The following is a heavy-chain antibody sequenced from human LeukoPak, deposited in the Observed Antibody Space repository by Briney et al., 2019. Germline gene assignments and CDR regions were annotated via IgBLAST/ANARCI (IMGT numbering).Heavy chain of an antibody. Sequence: SETLSLTCTVSGGSISSYYWSWIRQPPGKGLEWIGYIYYSGSTNYNPSLKSRVTISVDTSKNQFSLKLSSVTAADTAVYYCARDPPDDSRGHYSFDYWGQGTLVTVS. CDR2: IYYSGST. J-gene: IGHJ4*02. D-gene: IGHD3-22*01. CDR3: ARDPPDDSRGHYSFDY. CDR1: GGSISSYY. V-gene: IGHV4-59*01.